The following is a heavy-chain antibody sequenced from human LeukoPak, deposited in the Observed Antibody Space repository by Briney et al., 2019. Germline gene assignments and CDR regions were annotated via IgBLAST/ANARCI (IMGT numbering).Heavy chain of an antibody. CDR3: ARVFLGYCSSTGCYPSDY. CDR1: GYTLTSYA. Sequence: ASVKVPCKASGYTLTSYAMNWVRQAPGQGLEWMGWINTNTGNPTYAQGFTGRFVFSLDTSVSTAYLQISSLKAEDTAVYYCARVFLGYCSSTGCYPSDYWGQGTLVTVSS. V-gene: IGHV7-4-1*02. D-gene: IGHD2-2*01. J-gene: IGHJ4*02. CDR2: INTNTGNP.